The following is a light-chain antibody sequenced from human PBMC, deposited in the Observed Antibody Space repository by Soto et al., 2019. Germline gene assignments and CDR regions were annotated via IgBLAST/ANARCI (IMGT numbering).Light chain of an antibody. CDR1: QDISNY. Sequence: DVQMTQSPSSLSAAVGDTMTITCQATQDISNYLNWYQQKPGEAPKLLIYDASKLETGVPSRFSGSGSGTDFTFTISSLQPEHFATYHCQQYDHLPITFGQGTRLEIK. CDR2: DAS. CDR3: QQYDHLPIT. V-gene: IGKV1-33*01. J-gene: IGKJ5*01.